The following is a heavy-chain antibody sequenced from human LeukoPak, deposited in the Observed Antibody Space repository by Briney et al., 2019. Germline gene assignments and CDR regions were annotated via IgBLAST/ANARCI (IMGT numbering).Heavy chain of an antibody. Sequence: PGGSLRLSCAASGFTFSSYAMSWVRQAPGKGLEWVAVILNDGSQEKYADSVKGRFTISRDNSKNTLFLQMNSLRAEDTAVYYCARDRWDYGGNPLDYWGQGTLVTVSS. CDR3: ARDRWDYGGNPLDY. CDR2: ILNDGSQE. D-gene: IGHD4-23*01. CDR1: GFTFSSYA. J-gene: IGHJ4*02. V-gene: IGHV3-33*08.